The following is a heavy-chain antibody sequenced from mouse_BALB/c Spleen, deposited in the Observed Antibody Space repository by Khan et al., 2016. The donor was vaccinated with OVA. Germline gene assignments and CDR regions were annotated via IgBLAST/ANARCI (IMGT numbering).Heavy chain of an antibody. V-gene: IGHV1-7*01. Sequence: QVQLQQSGAELAKPGASVKMSCKASGYTFTNYWMHWVKQRPGQGLEWIGCIDPSTGYAFYNQKFKGKATLTADKSSSTAYMQLRSLPSEDSAVSSWTSHGSSYTWFGYWAQGTLVTVSA. CDR1: GYTFTNYW. CDR3: TSHGSSYTWFGY. D-gene: IGHD1-1*01. J-gene: IGHJ3*01. CDR2: IDPSTGYA.